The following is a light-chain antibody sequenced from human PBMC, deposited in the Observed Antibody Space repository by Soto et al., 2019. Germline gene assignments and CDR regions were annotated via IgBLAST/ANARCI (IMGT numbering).Light chain of an antibody. Sequence: DIQLTQSPSFLSASVGDRVTITCRASQGISSFLAWYQQKPGKAPNFLIYAASTLQSGVPSRFSGSGSGTEFTLTISSLQPEDFATYYCQQANSFPLTFGGGTKVEIK. CDR3: QQANSFPLT. CDR1: QGISSF. J-gene: IGKJ4*01. V-gene: IGKV1-9*01. CDR2: AAS.